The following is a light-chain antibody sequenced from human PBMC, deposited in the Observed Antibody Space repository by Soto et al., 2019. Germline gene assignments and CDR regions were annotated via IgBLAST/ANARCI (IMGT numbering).Light chain of an antibody. V-gene: IGKV3-15*01. CDR1: QSVSSN. CDR2: GAS. Sequence: MVKQSPATLSVSPGERATLSCRASQSVSSNLAWYQQKPGQAPRLLIYGASTRATGIPARFSGSGSGTESTLTISSLQSEDFAVYYCQQYNNWPRTFGQGTKVDI. CDR3: QQYNNWPRT. J-gene: IGKJ1*01.